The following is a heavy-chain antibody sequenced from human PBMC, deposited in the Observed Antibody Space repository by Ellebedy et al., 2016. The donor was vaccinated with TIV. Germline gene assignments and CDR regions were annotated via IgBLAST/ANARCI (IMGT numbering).Heavy chain of an antibody. CDR2: INQDGSEE. CDR3: ATDGSYGDYRFPAHAFTM. CDR1: RFSFSSYW. J-gene: IGHJ3*02. V-gene: IGHV3-7*01. Sequence: GGSLRLSCAASRFSFSSYWMSWVRQAPGKGLEWVANINQDGSEEYYVDSVRGRFTISRDNAKNSLYLQMNSLRAEDTSVYYCATDGSYGDYRFPAHAFTMWGQGTIVTVSS. D-gene: IGHD4-17*01.